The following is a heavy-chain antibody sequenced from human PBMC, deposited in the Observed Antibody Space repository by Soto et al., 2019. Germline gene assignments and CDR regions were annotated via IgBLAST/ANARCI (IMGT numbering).Heavy chain of an antibody. J-gene: IGHJ5*02. CDR3: VRESTPTKWFDP. V-gene: IGHV1-46*03. Sequence: ASVKVSCKASGYTFTSYYIHWVRQAPGQGLEWMGVINPSGGSTSYAQNFQGRVTMTRDTSTSTVYMELSSLRSEDTAVYYCVRESTPTKWFDPWGQGTLVTVSS. CDR2: INPSGGST. CDR1: GYTFTSYY. D-gene: IGHD4-17*01.